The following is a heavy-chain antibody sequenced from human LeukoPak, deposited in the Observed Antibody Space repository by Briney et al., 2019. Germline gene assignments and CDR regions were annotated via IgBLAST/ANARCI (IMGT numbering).Heavy chain of an antibody. Sequence: GGSLRLSCAASGFTFGSYSMSWVRQAPGKGLEWVSVISAGGITTYYADSVKGRFTISRDNSKNTLYLQMNSLRAEDTAVYFCARSSSGYYYLYFNYWGQGTLVTVSS. CDR1: GFTFGSYS. J-gene: IGHJ4*02. D-gene: IGHD3-22*01. CDR2: ISAGGITT. V-gene: IGHV3-23*01. CDR3: ARSSSGYYYLYFNY.